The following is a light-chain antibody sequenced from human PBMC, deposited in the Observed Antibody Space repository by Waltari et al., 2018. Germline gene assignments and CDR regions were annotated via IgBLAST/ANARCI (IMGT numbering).Light chain of an antibody. CDR2: KAS. CDR3: QQYNTYAPGPA. Sequence: DIQMTQSPSTLSASVGDRVTITCRASQSILTWLAWYQQKPGQAPRLRIYKASNLQSVVSSRFSGSGSGTEFTRTISSLQPDDFATYYCQQYNTYAPGPAFGGGTKVEIK. CDR1: QSILTW. V-gene: IGKV1-5*03. J-gene: IGKJ4*01.